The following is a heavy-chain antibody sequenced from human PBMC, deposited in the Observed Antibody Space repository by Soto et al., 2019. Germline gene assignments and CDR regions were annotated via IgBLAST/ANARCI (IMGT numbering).Heavy chain of an antibody. D-gene: IGHD6-19*01. CDR3: ARVSSSGWYDWFDP. J-gene: IGHJ5*02. V-gene: IGHV4-59*01. Sequence: PSETLSLTCTVSGGSISSYYWSWIRQPPGKGLEWIGYIYYSGSTNYNPSLKSRVTISVDTSKNQFSLKLSSVTAADTAVYYCARVSSSGWYDWFDPWGQGTRVTVS. CDR1: GGSISSYY. CDR2: IYYSGST.